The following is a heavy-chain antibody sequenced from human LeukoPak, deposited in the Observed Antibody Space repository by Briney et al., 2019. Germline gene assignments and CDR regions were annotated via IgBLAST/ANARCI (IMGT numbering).Heavy chain of an antibody. CDR3: ARGAPDCSGGSCYVYFDY. Sequence: VASVKASCKASGYTFTSYYIHWVRQAPGQGLEWMGIINPSGGSTSYAQRFQGRVTMTRDTSTSTVYMELGSLRSEDTAVYYCARGAPDCSGGSCYVYFDYWGQGTLVTVSS. J-gene: IGHJ4*02. V-gene: IGHV1-46*01. CDR1: GYTFTSYY. CDR2: INPSGGST. D-gene: IGHD2-15*01.